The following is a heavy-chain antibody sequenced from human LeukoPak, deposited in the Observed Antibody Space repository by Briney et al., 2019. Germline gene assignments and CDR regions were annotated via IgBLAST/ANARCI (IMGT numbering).Heavy chain of an antibody. J-gene: IGHJ3*02. Sequence: GGSLRLSCAGSGFTFSSYSMNWVRQAPGKGLEWVSSIGSTSSYIYYADSVKGRFTFSRDNAKNSLYLQMNSLRAEDTAVYYCARAGLFTSSGDPNDAFDMWGQGTMVTVSS. CDR1: GFTFSSYS. V-gene: IGHV3-21*01. D-gene: IGHD2-2*01. CDR2: IGSTSSYI. CDR3: ARAGLFTSSGDPNDAFDM.